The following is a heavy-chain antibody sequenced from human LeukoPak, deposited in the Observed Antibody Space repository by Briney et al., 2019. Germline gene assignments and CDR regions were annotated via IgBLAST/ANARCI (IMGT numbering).Heavy chain of an antibody. D-gene: IGHD2-15*01. CDR2: INPNSGGT. CDR3: ARDWISYCSGGSCYLFDY. J-gene: IGHJ4*02. V-gene: IGHV1-2*02. Sequence: ASVKVSCKASGYTFTGYYMHWVRQAPGQGREWMGWINPNSGGTNYAQKFQGRVTMTRDTSISTAYMELSRLRSDDTAVYYCARDWISYCSGGSCYLFDYWGQGTLVTVSS. CDR1: GYTFTGYY.